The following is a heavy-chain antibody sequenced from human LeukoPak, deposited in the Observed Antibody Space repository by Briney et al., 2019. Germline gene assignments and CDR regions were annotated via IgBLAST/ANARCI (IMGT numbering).Heavy chain of an antibody. CDR3: ARDGSRGDY. Sequence: GASVKVSCKASGYTFTGYYMHWVRQAPGQGLEWMGWINPHSGGTNYAQKFQGRVTMTRDTSISTAYMKLSRLRSDDTAVYYCARDGSRGDYWGQGTLVTVSS. J-gene: IGHJ4*02. CDR2: INPHSGGT. V-gene: IGHV1-2*02. CDR1: GYTFTGYY. D-gene: IGHD2-2*01.